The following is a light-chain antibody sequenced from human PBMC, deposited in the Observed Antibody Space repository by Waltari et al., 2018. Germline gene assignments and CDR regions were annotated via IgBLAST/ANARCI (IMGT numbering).Light chain of an antibody. V-gene: IGLV3-1*01. Sequence: SYELAQPTSLSVSPGQTATTTCPGDNLGTKYVSWYQQKPGQSPILVIFQDHTRPSGIPDRFSGSNSGNTATLTISGTQTMDEADYYCQAWDSRTAVFGGGTRLTVL. CDR1: NLGTKY. CDR2: QDH. J-gene: IGLJ2*01. CDR3: QAWDSRTAV.